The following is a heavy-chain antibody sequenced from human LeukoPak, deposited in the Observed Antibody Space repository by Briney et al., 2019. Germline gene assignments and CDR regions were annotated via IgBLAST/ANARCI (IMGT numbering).Heavy chain of an antibody. V-gene: IGHV1-18*04. Sequence: ASVKVSCKASGYTFTSYYMHWVRQAPGQGLEWMGWISAYNGNTNYAQKLQGRVTMTTDTSTSTAYMELRSLRSDDTAVYYCARVSSGWKHYFDYWGQGTLVTVSS. CDR1: GYTFTSYY. CDR3: ARVSSGWKHYFDY. J-gene: IGHJ4*02. D-gene: IGHD6-19*01. CDR2: ISAYNGNT.